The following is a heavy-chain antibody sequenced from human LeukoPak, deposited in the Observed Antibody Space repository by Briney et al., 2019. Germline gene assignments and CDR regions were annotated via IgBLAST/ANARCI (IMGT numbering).Heavy chain of an antibody. Sequence: QPGGSLRLSCAASGFTFSSYGMHWVRQAPGKGLEWVAFIRYDGSNKYYADSVKGRFTISRDNSKNTLYLQMNNLRAEDTAVYYCAKDWRPMVRGVPGLWGQGTLVTVSS. J-gene: IGHJ4*02. CDR1: GFTFSSYG. D-gene: IGHD3-10*01. CDR3: AKDWRPMVRGVPGL. CDR2: IRYDGSNK. V-gene: IGHV3-30*02.